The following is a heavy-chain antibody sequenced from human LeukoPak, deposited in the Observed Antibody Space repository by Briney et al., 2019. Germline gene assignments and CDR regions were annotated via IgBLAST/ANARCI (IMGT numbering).Heavy chain of an antibody. CDR3: ARDNGDYGVY. CDR2: IYYSGST. J-gene: IGHJ4*02. D-gene: IGHD4-17*01. V-gene: IGHV4-31*03. CDR1: GGAISSGGYY. Sequence: SETLSLTSTVSGGAISSGGYYWSWIRQHPGKGLEWIGYIYYSGSTYYNPSLKSRVTISVDTSKNQFSLKLSSVTAADTAVYYCARDNGDYGVYWGQGTLVTVSS.